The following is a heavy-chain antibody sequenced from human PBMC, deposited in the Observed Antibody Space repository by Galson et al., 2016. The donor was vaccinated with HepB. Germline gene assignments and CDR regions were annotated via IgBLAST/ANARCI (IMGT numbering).Heavy chain of an antibody. CDR3: ARESGYNSWGGYFDY. CDR1: GYRFTSYW. Sequence: QSGAEVKKPGESLKISCKASGYRFTSYWIGWVRQMPGKGLEWMGIIYPADSDTRYSPSFQGQVTISADKSISTVYLQWSSLKASDTAIYYCARESGYNSWGGYFDYWGQGNLVTVST. CDR2: IYPADSDT. D-gene: IGHD3-3*01. V-gene: IGHV5-51*01. J-gene: IGHJ4*02.